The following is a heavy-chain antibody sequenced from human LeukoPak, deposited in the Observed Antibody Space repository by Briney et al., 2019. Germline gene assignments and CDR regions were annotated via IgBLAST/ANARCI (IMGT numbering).Heavy chain of an antibody. Sequence: PGGSLRLSCAASGFTFSSYSMNWVRQAPGKGLEWVSSISSSSSYIYYADSVKGRFTISRDNAKNSLYLQMNSLRAEDTAVYYCARDHRIQLWPPEYYFDYWGQGTLVTVSS. CDR1: GFTFSSYS. CDR3: ARDHRIQLWPPEYYFDY. J-gene: IGHJ4*02. V-gene: IGHV3-21*01. D-gene: IGHD5-18*01. CDR2: ISSSSSYI.